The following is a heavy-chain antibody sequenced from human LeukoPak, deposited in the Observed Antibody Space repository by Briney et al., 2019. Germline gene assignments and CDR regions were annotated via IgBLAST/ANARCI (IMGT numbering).Heavy chain of an antibody. Sequence: ASVKVSCKASGYTFTDYYIHWVGQAPGQGVEWMGRINPNSGGKKCAQKFQGRVTMNRERSITTAYMDLNKLTSDDTAVYYCAREENCSGGSCYYYWGQGTLVTVSS. CDR3: AREENCSGGSCYYY. CDR1: GYTFTDYY. CDR2: INPNSGGK. V-gene: IGHV1-2*06. D-gene: IGHD2-15*01. J-gene: IGHJ4*02.